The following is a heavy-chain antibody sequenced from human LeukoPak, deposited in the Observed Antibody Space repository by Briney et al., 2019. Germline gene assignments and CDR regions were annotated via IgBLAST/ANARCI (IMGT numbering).Heavy chain of an antibody. D-gene: IGHD3-22*01. CDR2: ISGSGGST. CDR3: ARDYDSSGSYAFDI. Sequence: PGGSLRLSCAASGFTFSSYAMSWVRQAPGKGLEWVSAISGSGGSTYYADSVKGRFTISRDNAKNTLYLQMNSLRAEDTAVYYCARDYDSSGSYAFDIWGQGTMVTVSS. V-gene: IGHV3-23*01. CDR1: GFTFSSYA. J-gene: IGHJ3*02.